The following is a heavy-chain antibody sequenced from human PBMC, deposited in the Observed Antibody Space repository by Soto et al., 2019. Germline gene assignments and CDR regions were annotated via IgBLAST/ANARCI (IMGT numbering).Heavy chain of an antibody. J-gene: IGHJ3*02. CDR3: ARGRVQLWNHAFDI. D-gene: IGHD5-18*01. V-gene: IGHV3-11*01. CDR2: ISSSGSTI. Sequence: GGSLRLSCAASGFTFSYYYMSWIRQAPGKGLEWVSYISSSGSTIYYADSVKGRFTVSRDNAKNSLYLQMNSLRAEDTAVYYCARGRVQLWNHAFDIWGQGTMVTVSS. CDR1: GFTFSYYY.